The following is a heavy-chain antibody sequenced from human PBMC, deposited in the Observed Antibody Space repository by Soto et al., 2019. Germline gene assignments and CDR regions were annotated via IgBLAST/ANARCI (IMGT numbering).Heavy chain of an antibody. Sequence: QVQLLQSGAEVRKPGASVKVSCKASGYAFTSYHLHWLRQAPGKGPEWMGIIKPGGGSTSYAQQFXGXLXLTRDTSTSTVYMEMNSLRSEDTAVYYCARELATITLDAFDIWGQGTMVTVSS. CDR2: IKPGGGST. V-gene: IGHV1-46*01. D-gene: IGHD4-4*01. CDR3: ARELATITLDAFDI. CDR1: GYAFTSYH. J-gene: IGHJ3*02.